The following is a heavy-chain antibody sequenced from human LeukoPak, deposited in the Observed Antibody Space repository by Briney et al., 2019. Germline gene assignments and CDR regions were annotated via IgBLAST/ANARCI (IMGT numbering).Heavy chain of an antibody. J-gene: IGHJ4*02. D-gene: IGHD1-1*01. CDR2: IFHSGST. V-gene: IGHV4-39*01. CDR1: GGSISSSSYY. Sequence: SETLSLTCTVSGGSISSSSYYWGWIRQPPGKGLEYIGSIFHSGSTYYNPSLKSRVSISVDTSKNQVSLRLSSVTAADTAVYYCARHLGTLYTAFDYWGQGTLVTVSS. CDR3: ARHLGTLYTAFDY.